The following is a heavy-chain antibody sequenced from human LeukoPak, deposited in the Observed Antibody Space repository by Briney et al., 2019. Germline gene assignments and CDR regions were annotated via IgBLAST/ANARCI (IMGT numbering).Heavy chain of an antibody. V-gene: IGHV3-30-3*01. CDR3: AREFNCGYYYDY. Sequence: GRSLRLSCAASGFTFSNYAMHWVRQAPGKGLEWVAVILYDGSNKYYADSVKGRFTISRDNSKNTLYLQMNSLRPEDTAAFYCAREFNCGYYYDYWGQGTLVTVSS. CDR1: GFTFSNYA. CDR2: ILYDGSNK. J-gene: IGHJ4*02. D-gene: IGHD2-21*01.